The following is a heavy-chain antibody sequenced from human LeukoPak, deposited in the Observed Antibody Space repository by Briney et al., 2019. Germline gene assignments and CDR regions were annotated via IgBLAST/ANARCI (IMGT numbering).Heavy chain of an antibody. CDR1: GGSIGTYY. J-gene: IGHJ4*02. CDR2: IFYTGRT. D-gene: IGHD6-19*01. V-gene: IGHV4-59*01. Sequence: SETLSLTCTVSGGSIGTYYWSWIRQSPGKGLEWIGNIFYTGRTNYNPSLKSRVTILVDTSKNQFSLKLSSVTAADTAVCYCARGSGWFTYWGQGTLVTVSS. CDR3: ARGSGWFTY.